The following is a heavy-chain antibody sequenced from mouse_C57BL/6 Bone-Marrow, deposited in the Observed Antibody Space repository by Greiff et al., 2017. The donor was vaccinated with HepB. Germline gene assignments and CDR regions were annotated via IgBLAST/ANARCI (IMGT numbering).Heavy chain of an antibody. CDR3: ARGGYGSSYDY. V-gene: IGHV1-81*01. J-gene: IGHJ2*01. D-gene: IGHD1-1*01. Sequence: VQLKESGAELARPGASVKLSCKASGYTFTSYGISWVKQRTGQGLEWTGEIYPRSGNNYYNEKFKGKATLTADKSSSTAYMELRSLTSEDSAVYFCARGGYGSSYDYWGQGTTLTVSS. CDR1: GYTFTSYG. CDR2: IYPRSGNN.